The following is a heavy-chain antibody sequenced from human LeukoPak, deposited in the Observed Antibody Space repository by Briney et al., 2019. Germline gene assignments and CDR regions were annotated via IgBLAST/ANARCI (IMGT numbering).Heavy chain of an antibody. CDR2: ISSSSSTI. V-gene: IGHV3-48*04. Sequence: GGSLRLSCAASGFTFSSYSMNWVRQAPGKGLEWVSYISSSSSTIYYADSVKGQFTISRDNAKNSLYLQMNSLRAEDTAVYYCARDFDGSGACWFDPWGQGTLVTVSS. D-gene: IGHD3-10*01. CDR1: GFTFSSYS. CDR3: ARDFDGSGACWFDP. J-gene: IGHJ5*02.